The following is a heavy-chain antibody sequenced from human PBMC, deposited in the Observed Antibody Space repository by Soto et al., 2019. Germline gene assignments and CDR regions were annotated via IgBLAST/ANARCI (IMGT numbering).Heavy chain of an antibody. Sequence: QVQLVQSGAEVKKPGSSVKVSCKASGGTFSSYTISWVRQAPGQGLEWMGRIIPILGIANYAQKFQGRVTITADKSTSTAYMELSSLRSEDTAVYYCARFSIAAYPPRRDYYYYMDVWGKGTTVTVSS. CDR3: ARFSIAAYPPRRDYYYYMDV. CDR1: GGTFSSYT. J-gene: IGHJ6*03. CDR2: IIPILGIA. D-gene: IGHD6-25*01. V-gene: IGHV1-69*02.